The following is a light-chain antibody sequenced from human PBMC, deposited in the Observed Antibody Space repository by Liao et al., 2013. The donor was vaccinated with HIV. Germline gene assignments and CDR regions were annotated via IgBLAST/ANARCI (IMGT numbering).Light chain of an antibody. CDR1: KLGDKY. CDR2: QDS. J-gene: IGLJ2*01. Sequence: SYELTQPPSVSVSPGQTATITCSGDKLGDKYACWYQQKPGQSPVLLLYQDSKRPSGIPERFSGSNSGNTATLTISGTQAMDEADYYCQTWDSSIVIFGGGTKLTVL. V-gene: IGLV3-1*01. CDR3: QTWDSSIVI.